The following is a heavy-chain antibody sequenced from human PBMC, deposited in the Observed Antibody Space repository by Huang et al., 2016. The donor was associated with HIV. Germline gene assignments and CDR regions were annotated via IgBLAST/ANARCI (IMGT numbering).Heavy chain of an antibody. CDR1: GGSFTGNY. CDR2: VNDSGAT. J-gene: IGHJ6*02. CDR3: ARHWTILEWLLGLDV. D-gene: IGHD3-3*01. V-gene: IGHV4-34*02. Sequence: QMQLQQRGAGLLKPSETLSLTCGVSGGSFTGNYLTWIRQAPGKGLEWIGEVNDSGATNYNPSLNGRVTISLDKSNRELSLNLRAVTAADTAVYYCARHWTILEWLLGLDVWGQGTTVIVSS.